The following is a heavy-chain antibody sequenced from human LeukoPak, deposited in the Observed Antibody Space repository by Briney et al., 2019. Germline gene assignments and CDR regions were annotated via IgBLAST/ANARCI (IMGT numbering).Heavy chain of an antibody. D-gene: IGHD3-10*01. Sequence: GGSLRLSCAASGFTFSSYAMSWVRQAPGKGLEWVSGISGSGGSTFYADSVKGRFTISRDNSENTLYLQMNSLRAEDTAVYYCAKDITMVRGVIGYYGMDVWGQGTTVTVSS. CDR2: ISGSGGST. CDR1: GFTFSSYA. CDR3: AKDITMVRGVIGYYGMDV. V-gene: IGHV3-23*01. J-gene: IGHJ6*02.